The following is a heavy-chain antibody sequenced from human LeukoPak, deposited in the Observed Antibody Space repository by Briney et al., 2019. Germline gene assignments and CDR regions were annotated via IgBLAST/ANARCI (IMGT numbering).Heavy chain of an antibody. J-gene: IGHJ4*02. D-gene: IGHD3-9*01. V-gene: IGHV1-2*02. CDR1: GYTFTGYY. CDR2: INPNSVGT. CDR3: ARGGYNYDILSL. Sequence: GASVKVSCKASGYTFTGYYMHWVRQAPGQGLEWMGWINPNSVGTNYAQKFQGRVTMTRNTSISTAYMELSSLRSEDTAVYYCARGGYNYDILSLWGQGTLVTVSS.